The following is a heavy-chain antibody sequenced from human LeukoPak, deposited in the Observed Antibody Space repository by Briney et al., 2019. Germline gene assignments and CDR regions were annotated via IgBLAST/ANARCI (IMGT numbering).Heavy chain of an antibody. CDR3: ARDLQQQLASNWFDP. V-gene: IGHV4-4*07. Sequence: SETLSLTCTVSGGSISSYYWSWIRQPAGKGLEWIGRIYTSGSTNYNPSLKSRVTMSVDTSKNQFSLKLSSVTAADTAVYYCARDLQQQLASNWFDPWGQGTLVTVSS. J-gene: IGHJ5*02. CDR2: IYTSGST. D-gene: IGHD6-13*01. CDR1: GGSISSYY.